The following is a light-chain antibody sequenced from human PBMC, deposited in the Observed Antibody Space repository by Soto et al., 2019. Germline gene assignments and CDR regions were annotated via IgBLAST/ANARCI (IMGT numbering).Light chain of an antibody. CDR2: AAS. V-gene: IGKV1-39*01. J-gene: IGKJ1*01. CDR1: QTISSW. Sequence: DIQMTQSPSTLSGSVGDRVTITCRASQTISSWLAWYQQKPGKAHKLLIYAASSLQSGVPSRFSGSGSGTDFTLTISSLQPEDFATYYCQQSYSTPWTFGQGTKVDIK. CDR3: QQSYSTPWT.